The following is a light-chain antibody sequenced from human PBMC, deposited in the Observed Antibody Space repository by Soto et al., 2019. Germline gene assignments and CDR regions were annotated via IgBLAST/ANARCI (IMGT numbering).Light chain of an antibody. CDR2: GAS. CDR1: QSVSSIY. J-gene: IGKJ5*01. V-gene: IGKV3D-20*02. Sequence: EIVLTQSPGTLSLSPGERATVSCRASQSVSSIYLAWYQQRPGQAPRLHIYGASSRDTGIRDRFSGRGSGTDFTLTVSRLEPEDFAVYYCQQRSNWPTFGQGTRLE. CDR3: QQRSNWPT.